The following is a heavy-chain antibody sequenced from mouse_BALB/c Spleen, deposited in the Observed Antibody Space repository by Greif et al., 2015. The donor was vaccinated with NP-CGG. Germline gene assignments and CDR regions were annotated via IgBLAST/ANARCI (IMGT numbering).Heavy chain of an antibody. Sequence: DVMLVESGGGLVKPGGSLKLSCAASGFTFSSYAMSWVRQTPEKRLEWVATISSGGSYTYYPDSVKGRFTISRDNAKNTLYLQRGSLRSEDTAMYYCARHEINYFDYWGQGTSLTVSS. V-gene: IGHV5-9-1*01. CDR1: GFTFSSYA. CDR3: ARHEINYFDY. CDR2: ISSGGSYT. J-gene: IGHJ2*02.